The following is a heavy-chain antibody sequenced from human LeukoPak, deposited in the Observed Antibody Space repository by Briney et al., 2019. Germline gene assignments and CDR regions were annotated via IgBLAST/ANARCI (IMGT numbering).Heavy chain of an antibody. D-gene: IGHD3-22*01. CDR2: IYYSGST. J-gene: IGHJ4*02. Sequence: SETLSLTCSVSGGSITSSNYYWGWIRQPPGKGLEWIGSIYYSGSTYYNLSLKSRVTISVDTSKNQFSLKLSSVTAADTAVFYCARSYYYDYRQIDYWGQGTLVTVSS. V-gene: IGHV4-39*01. CDR3: ARSYYYDYRQIDY. CDR1: GGSITSSNYY.